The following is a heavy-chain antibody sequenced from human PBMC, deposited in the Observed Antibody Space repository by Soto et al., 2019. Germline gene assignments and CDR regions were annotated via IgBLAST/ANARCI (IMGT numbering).Heavy chain of an antibody. D-gene: IGHD2-21*02. CDR3: AREGRAYCGGDCYLFYN. J-gene: IGHJ4*02. CDR1: GFTFSSYG. CDR2: VWFDGSKK. V-gene: IGHV3-33*01. Sequence: QVQLVESGGGVVQSGRSLRLSCAASGFTFSSYGMHWVRQAPGKGLEWVALVWFDGSKKYYADSVKGRFTISRDNSKKTLYLQMNSLRVEDTAVYYCAREGRAYCGGDCYLFYNWGQGTLVTVSS.